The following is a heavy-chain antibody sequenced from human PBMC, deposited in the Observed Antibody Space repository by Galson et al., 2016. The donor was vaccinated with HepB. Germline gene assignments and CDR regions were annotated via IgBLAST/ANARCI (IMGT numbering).Heavy chain of an antibody. CDR3: VTGFGGSGSY. J-gene: IGHJ4*02. CDR1: GFSFGSYA. Sequence: SLRLSCAASGFSFGSYAMHWVRQTPAKGLEWVAVISGDGTNKYYADSVKGRFTTSRDNSKNTLYLQMSSLTAEDTAVYYCVTGFGGSGSYWGQGTLVTVSS. CDR2: ISGDGTNK. D-gene: IGHD3-10*01. V-gene: IGHV3-30*03.